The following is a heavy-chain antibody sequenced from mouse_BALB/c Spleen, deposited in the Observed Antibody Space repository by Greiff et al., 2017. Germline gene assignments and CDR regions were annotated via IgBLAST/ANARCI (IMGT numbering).Heavy chain of an antibody. CDR3: AREGYGNYKAWFAY. J-gene: IGHJ3*01. CDR1: GYTFTSYW. V-gene: IGHV1S81*02. Sequence: QVQLKQPGAELVKPGASVKLSCKASGYTFTSYWMHWVKQRPGQGLEWIGEINPSNGRTNYNEKFKSKATLTVDKSSSTAYMQLSSLTSEDSAVYYCAREGYGNYKAWFAYWGQGTLVTVSA. D-gene: IGHD2-10*02. CDR2: INPSNGRT.